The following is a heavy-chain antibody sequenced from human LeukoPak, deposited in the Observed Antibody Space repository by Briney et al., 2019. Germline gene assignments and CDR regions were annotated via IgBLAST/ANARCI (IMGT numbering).Heavy chain of an antibody. Sequence: PGGSLRLSCAASGFTFSSYSMNWVRQAPGKGLEWVSSISSSSSYIYYADSVKGRFTISRDNAKNSLYLQMNSLRAEDTAVYYCAREGGSGYYYVPWDYWGQGTLVTVSS. V-gene: IGHV3-21*01. CDR1: GFTFSSYS. CDR3: AREGGSGYYYVPWDY. CDR2: ISSSSSYI. J-gene: IGHJ4*02. D-gene: IGHD3-22*01.